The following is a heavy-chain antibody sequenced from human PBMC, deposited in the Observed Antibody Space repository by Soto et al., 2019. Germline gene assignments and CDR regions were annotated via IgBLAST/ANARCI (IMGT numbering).Heavy chain of an antibody. Sequence: PGGSLRLSCASSGFTFISYGMHWVRQAPGKGLEWVAVISYDGSNKYYADSVKGRFTISRDNSKNTLYLQMNSLRAEDTAVYYCAKDHYYYGSGSYYNPDYWGQGTLVTVSS. J-gene: IGHJ4*02. CDR1: GFTFISYG. D-gene: IGHD3-10*01. V-gene: IGHV3-30*18. CDR2: ISYDGSNK. CDR3: AKDHYYYGSGSYYNPDY.